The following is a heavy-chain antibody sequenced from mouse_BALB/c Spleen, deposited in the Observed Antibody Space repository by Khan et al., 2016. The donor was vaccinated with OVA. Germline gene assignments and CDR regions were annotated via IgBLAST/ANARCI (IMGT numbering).Heavy chain of an antibody. Sequence: QFQLVQSGPELVRPGVSVKISCKGSGYTFTDYAMYWVKQSHAKSLEWIGLISTYSGSTNYNQKFKGKVTMTVDKSSSAAYMELARLTSEDSAIYYCARPAYDGYYDYWGQGTALTVSS. D-gene: IGHD2-3*01. CDR1: GYTFTDYA. V-gene: IGHV1S137*01. CDR2: ISTYSGST. J-gene: IGHJ2*01. CDR3: ARPAYDGYYDY.